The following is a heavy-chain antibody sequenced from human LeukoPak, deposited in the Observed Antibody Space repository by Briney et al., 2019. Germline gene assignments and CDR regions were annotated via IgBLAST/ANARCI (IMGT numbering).Heavy chain of an antibody. CDR3: AKSTLPAAMPRWFDP. V-gene: IGHV3-23*01. CDR1: GFTFSSYA. D-gene: IGHD2-2*01. Sequence: GGSLRLCCAASGFTFSSYAMSWVRQAPGKGLELVSASSGSCGSTYYADSVKGRLTISRDNSKNTLYLQMNRLRAEDTAVYYCAKSTLPAAMPRWFDPWGQGTLVTVSS. J-gene: IGHJ5*02. CDR2: SSGSCGST.